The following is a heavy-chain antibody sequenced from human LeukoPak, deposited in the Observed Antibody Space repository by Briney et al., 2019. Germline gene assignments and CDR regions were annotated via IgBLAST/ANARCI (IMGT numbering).Heavy chain of an antibody. D-gene: IGHD5-12*01. CDR3: ARHGRDIEGLVGPLYYFDS. V-gene: IGHV4-61*01. CDR2: IQYSGST. J-gene: IGHJ4*02. Sequence: KASETLSLTCTVSGDSVSGISFYWSWIRQPPGKGLQYIGYIQYSGSTNYNPSLKSRVTISVDTSKNQFSLKLSSVTAADTAVYYCARHGRDIEGLVGPLYYFDSWGQGTLVTVSS. CDR1: GDSVSGISFY.